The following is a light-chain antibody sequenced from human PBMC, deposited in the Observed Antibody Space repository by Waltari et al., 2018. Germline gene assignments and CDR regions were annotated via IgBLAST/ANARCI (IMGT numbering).Light chain of an antibody. V-gene: IGLV2-14*03. CDR2: DVS. J-gene: IGLJ2*01. CDR3: SSYTLTNPVV. Sequence: QSVVTQPASVSGSPGQSISISCTGTSNDIGANDYVSWYQQNPGRAPQPVIYDVSVRPSGVSIRVSGSKSGNTASLTISGLQAEDEALYYCSSYTLTNPVVFGGGTKLTVL. CDR1: SNDIGANDY.